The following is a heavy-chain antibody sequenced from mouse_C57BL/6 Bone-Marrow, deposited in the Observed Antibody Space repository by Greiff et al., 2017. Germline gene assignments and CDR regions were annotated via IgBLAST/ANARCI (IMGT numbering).Heavy chain of an antibody. J-gene: IGHJ3*01. Sequence: EVQLVESGGGLVQPKGSLKLSCAASGFSFNTYAMNWVRQAPGKGLEWVARIRSNSNNYATYYADSVKDRFTISRDDSESMLYLQMNNLKTEDTAMYYCVGDYDWFAYWGQGTLVTVSA. V-gene: IGHV10-1*01. CDR2: IRSNSNNYAT. CDR1: GFSFNTYA. D-gene: IGHD2-4*01. CDR3: VGDYDWFAY.